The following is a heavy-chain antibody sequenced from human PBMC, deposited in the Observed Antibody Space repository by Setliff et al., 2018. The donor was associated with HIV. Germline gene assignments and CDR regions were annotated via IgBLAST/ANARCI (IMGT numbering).Heavy chain of an antibody. V-gene: IGHV1-69*13. Sequence: SVKVSCKASGGTFNNYAISWVRQAPGQGLEWVGGIIPLFGTSNYALKFQGRVTITANESTNTAHMELSSLRSVDTAMYYCAIVFYYDSESFSLDYWGQGMLVTVSS. D-gene: IGHD3-10*01. CDR2: IIPLFGTS. CDR3: AIVFYYDSESFSLDY. J-gene: IGHJ4*02. CDR1: GGTFNNYA.